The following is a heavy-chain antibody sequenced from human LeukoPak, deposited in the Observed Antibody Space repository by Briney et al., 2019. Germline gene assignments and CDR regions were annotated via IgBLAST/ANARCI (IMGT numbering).Heavy chain of an antibody. CDR3: ARDRYYYDFDAFDI. J-gene: IGHJ3*02. D-gene: IGHD3-22*01. CDR2: IYYSGST. Sequence: SEILSLTCTVSGGSISSSSYYWGWIRQPPGKGLEWIGSIYYSGSTYYNPSLKSRVTISVDTSKNQFSLKLSSVTAADTAVYYCARDRYYYDFDAFDIWGQGTMVTVSS. CDR1: GGSISSSSYY. V-gene: IGHV4-39*07.